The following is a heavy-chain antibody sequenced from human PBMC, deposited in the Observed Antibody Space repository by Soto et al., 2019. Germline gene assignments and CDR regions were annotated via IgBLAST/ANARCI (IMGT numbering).Heavy chain of an antibody. V-gene: IGHV4-61*01. CDR3: SRERGDSHWIDP. D-gene: IGHD2-21*01. CDR1: GGSVSSESYY. Sequence: SETLSLTCSVSGGSVSSESYYWSWIRQTPGKGLEWIGNVENSGSTKYNPSLKSRVTISVDTSKNQFSLKLSSVTGADTAVYYCSRERGDSHWIDPWGQGTLVTVSS. CDR2: VENSGST. J-gene: IGHJ5*02.